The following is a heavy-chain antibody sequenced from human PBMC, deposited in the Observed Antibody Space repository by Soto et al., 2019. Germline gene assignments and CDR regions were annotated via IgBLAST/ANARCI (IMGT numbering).Heavy chain of an antibody. CDR2: INYSGST. V-gene: IGHV4-34*01. D-gene: IGHD4-4*01. Sequence: SETLSLTCAVYGGSFSGYYWSWIRQPPGKGLEWIGEINYSGSTNYNPSLKSRVTISVDTSKNQFSLKLSSVTAADTAVYYCAGRQGVEMTTIIDPAFDYWGQGTLVTVSS. CDR1: GGSFSGYY. J-gene: IGHJ4*02. CDR3: AGRQGVEMTTIIDPAFDY.